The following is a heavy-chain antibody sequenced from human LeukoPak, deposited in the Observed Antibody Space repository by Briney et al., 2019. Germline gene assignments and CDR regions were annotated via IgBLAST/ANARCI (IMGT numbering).Heavy chain of an antibody. J-gene: IGHJ4*02. CDR1: GFTFSSYE. CDR3: AREDCSGGSCHFDY. CDR2: ISSSGSTI. D-gene: IGHD2-15*01. V-gene: IGHV3-48*03. Sequence: GGSLRLSCAASGFTFSSYEMNWVRQAPGKGLEWVSYISSSGSTIYYADSVKGRFTISRDNAKNSLYLQMNSLRAEDTAVYYRAREDCSGGSCHFDYWGQGTLVTVSS.